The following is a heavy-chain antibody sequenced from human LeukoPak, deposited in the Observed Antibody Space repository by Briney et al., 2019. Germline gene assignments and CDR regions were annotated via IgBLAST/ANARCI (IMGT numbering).Heavy chain of an antibody. D-gene: IGHD5-12*01. CDR1: GGSISSSSYY. V-gene: IGHV4-39*01. Sequence: PSETLSLTCTVSGGSISSSSYYWGWIRQPPGKGLDWIGSIYYSGSTYYNPSLKSRVTISVDTSKNQFSLKLSSVTAADTAVYYCARSPGYSGSPSDLWGRGTLVTVSS. CDR3: ARSPGYSGSPSDL. CDR2: IYYSGST. J-gene: IGHJ2*01.